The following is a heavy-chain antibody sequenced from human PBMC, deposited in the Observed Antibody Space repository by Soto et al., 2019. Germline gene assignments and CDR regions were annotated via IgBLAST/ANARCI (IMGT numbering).Heavy chain of an antibody. CDR2: INHSGST. J-gene: IGHJ4*02. Sequence: SETLSLTCAVYGGSFSGYYWSCIRQPPGKGLEWIGEINHSGSTNYSPSFQGQVTISVDSSISTAYLQWSSLKASDTAIYYCARAPYNHNDGDFDFWGQGTLVTVSS. CDR1: GGSFSGYY. V-gene: IGHV4-34*01. CDR3: ARAPYNHNDGDFDF. D-gene: IGHD1-1*01.